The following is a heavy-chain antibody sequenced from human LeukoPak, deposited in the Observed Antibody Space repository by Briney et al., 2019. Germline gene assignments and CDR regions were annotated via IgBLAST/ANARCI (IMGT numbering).Heavy chain of an antibody. Sequence: GGSLRLSCAASGFAFSFHAMSWVRQAPGKGLGWVSGISGGGTNAYYADSVKGRLTISRDNSRNTLYLQMNSLRAEDTAVYYCAKGAAVGTLIKNWFDPWGQGTVVTVSS. CDR3: AKGAAVGTLIKNWFDP. D-gene: IGHD6-13*01. CDR1: GFAFSFHA. V-gene: IGHV3-23*01. J-gene: IGHJ5*02. CDR2: ISGGGTNA.